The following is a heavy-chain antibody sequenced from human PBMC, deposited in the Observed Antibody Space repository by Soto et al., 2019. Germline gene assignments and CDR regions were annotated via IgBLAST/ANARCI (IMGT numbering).Heavy chain of an antibody. CDR3: AGDKFGDYAVDS. J-gene: IGHJ4*02. CDR2: ISSTSSTI. D-gene: IGHD4-17*01. Sequence: EVQLVESGGGLVQPGGCLRLSCADSGFTFSSYSMNWLRQAPGKALESFSYISSTSSTIYYTDSVKGRFTISIDKPKNSLYLQMISLRAEDTAVYYCAGDKFGDYAVDSWGQGTLVTVSS. V-gene: IGHV3-48*01. CDR1: GFTFSSYS.